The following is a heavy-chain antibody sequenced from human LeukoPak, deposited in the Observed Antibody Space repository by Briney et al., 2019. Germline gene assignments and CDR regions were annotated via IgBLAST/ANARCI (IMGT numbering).Heavy chain of an antibody. D-gene: IGHD3-10*01. Sequence: GGSLRLSCAASGFTFSSDWMLWVRQPPGKGLVWVSRINGDGSSTTYADAVKGRFTISRDNAKNTLYLQMNSLRAEDPAVYYCARSGVERNWFDPWGQGTLVTVSS. CDR3: ARSGVERNWFDP. CDR1: GFTFSSDW. CDR2: INGDGSST. V-gene: IGHV3-74*01. J-gene: IGHJ5*02.